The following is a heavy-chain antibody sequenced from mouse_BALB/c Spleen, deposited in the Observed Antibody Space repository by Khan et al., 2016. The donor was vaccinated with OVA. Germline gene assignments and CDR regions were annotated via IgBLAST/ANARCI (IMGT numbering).Heavy chain of an antibody. Sequence: QVRLQQSGAELVKPGASVKLSCKTSGYTFTNYWIQWVKQRPGQGLGWIGEIFPGTGTTFYNENFKAKATLTIDTSSSTAYMHLSSLTSEDSAVYCCARGYFGNYEFAYWGQGTLVTVSA. CDR3: ARGYFGNYEFAY. CDR1: GYTFTNYW. CDR2: IFPGTGTT. J-gene: IGHJ3*01. V-gene: IGHV1S132*01. D-gene: IGHD2-1*01.